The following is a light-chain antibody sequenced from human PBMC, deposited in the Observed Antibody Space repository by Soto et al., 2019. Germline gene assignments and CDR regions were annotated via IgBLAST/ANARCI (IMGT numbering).Light chain of an antibody. CDR1: QSVSSY. V-gene: IGKV3-11*01. CDR3: QQRSNWPLT. J-gene: IGKJ4*01. CDR2: DAS. Sequence: EIVLTQSPATLSLSPGERATLSCRASQSVSSYLAWYQQKPGQAPRLLIYDASNRATGVPARLSGSGSGTDLTLTISSLEPEDFAVYYCQQRSNWPLTLGGGTKVEIK.